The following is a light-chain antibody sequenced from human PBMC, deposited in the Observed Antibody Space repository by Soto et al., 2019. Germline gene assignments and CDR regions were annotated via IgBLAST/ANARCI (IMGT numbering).Light chain of an antibody. J-gene: IGLJ1*01. CDR1: SRDIGNYNY. Sequence: QSALTQPASVSGSPGQSITISCTGTSRDIGNYNYVSWYQHHPGKAPKPLIYEVTSRPSGVSDRFSGSKSGMTASLTISGLQPEDEADYFCASSRSANTLVVFGTGTKVTVL. V-gene: IGLV2-14*01. CDR3: ASSRSANTLVV. CDR2: EVT.